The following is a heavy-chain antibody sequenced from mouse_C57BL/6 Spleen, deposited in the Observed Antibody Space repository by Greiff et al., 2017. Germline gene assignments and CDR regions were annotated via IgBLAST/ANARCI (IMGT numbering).Heavy chain of an antibody. D-gene: IGHD1-1*01. Sequence: VKLVESGPGLVAPSQSLSITCTVSGFSLTSYGVHWVRQPPGKGLEWLVVIWSDGSTTYNSALKSRLSISKDNSKSQVFLKMNSLQTDDTAMYYCARHSIYYYGSSPYAMDYWGQGTSVTVSS. CDR1: GFSLTSYG. J-gene: IGHJ4*01. V-gene: IGHV2-6-1*01. CDR2: IWSDGST. CDR3: ARHSIYYYGSSPYAMDY.